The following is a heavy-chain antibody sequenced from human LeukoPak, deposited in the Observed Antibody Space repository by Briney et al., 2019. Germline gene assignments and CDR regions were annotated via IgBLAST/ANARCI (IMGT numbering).Heavy chain of an antibody. D-gene: IGHD3-10*01. CDR2: IYYSGST. CDR1: GGSIRGYY. V-gene: IGHV4-59*08. CDR3: ARHEFDSGSLPYFDY. Sequence: PSETLFLTCTVSGGSIRGYYWSWIRQPPGKGLEWIGYIYYSGSTNYNPSLKSRVTISVDTSKNQFSLKLSAVTAADTAVYYCARHEFDSGSLPYFDYWGQGILVTVSS. J-gene: IGHJ4*02.